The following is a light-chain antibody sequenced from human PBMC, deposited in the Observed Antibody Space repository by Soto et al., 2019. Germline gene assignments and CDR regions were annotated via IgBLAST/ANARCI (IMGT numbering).Light chain of an antibody. J-gene: IGLJ7*01. V-gene: IGLV1-40*01. CDR3: HSYDSSLSGYV. CDR2: GNS. Sequence: QSVLTQPPSVSGAPGQRVTISCTGSSSNIGAGYDVHWYQQLPGTAPKLLIYGNSNRPSGVPDRFSGSKSGTSASLAITGLQAEDEADYYCHSYDSSLSGYVFGTGTLLTVL. CDR1: SSNIGAGYD.